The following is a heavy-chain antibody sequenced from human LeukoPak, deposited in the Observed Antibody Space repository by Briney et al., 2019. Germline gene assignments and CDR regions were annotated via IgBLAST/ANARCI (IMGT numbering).Heavy chain of an antibody. Sequence: SETLSLTCAVSGGSISSSNWWSWVRQPPGKGLEWIGEIYHSGSTNYNPSLKSRVTISVDKSKNQFSLKLSSVTAADTAVYYCAREPPEQQLVFDYWGQGTLVTVSS. V-gene: IGHV4-4*02. CDR2: IYHSGST. CDR1: GGSISSSNW. J-gene: IGHJ4*02. CDR3: AREPPEQQLVFDY. D-gene: IGHD6-13*01.